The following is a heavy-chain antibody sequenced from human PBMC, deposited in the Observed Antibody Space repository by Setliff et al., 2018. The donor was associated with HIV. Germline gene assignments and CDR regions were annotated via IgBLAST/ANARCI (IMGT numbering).Heavy chain of an antibody. Sequence: ASVKVSCKASGYTFTNYAMHWVRQAPGQRLEWMGWINAGNGDTRYAQKFQGRVTISRNTSISTAYMELGSLRSEDTAVYYCARDPTGGAARFDYWGQGTLVTVSS. CDR1: GYTFTNYA. CDR3: ARDPTGGAARFDY. CDR2: INAGNGDT. V-gene: IGHV1-3*01. J-gene: IGHJ4*02. D-gene: IGHD6-6*01.